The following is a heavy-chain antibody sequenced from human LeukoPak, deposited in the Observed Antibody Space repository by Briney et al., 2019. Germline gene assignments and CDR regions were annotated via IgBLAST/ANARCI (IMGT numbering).Heavy chain of an antibody. CDR3: ARDVTIFGLRNWFDP. D-gene: IGHD3-3*01. CDR2: IYHSGST. V-gene: IGHV4-4*02. Sequence: PSETLSLTCAVSGGSISSSNWWSWVRQPPGKGLEWIGEIYHSGSTNYNPSLKSRVTISVDKSKNQFSLKLSSVTAADTAVYYCARDVTIFGLRNWFDPWGQGTLVTVSS. J-gene: IGHJ5*02. CDR1: GGSISSSNW.